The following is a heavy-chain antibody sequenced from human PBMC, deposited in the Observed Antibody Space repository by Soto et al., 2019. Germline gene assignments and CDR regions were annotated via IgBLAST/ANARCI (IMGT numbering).Heavy chain of an antibody. J-gene: IGHJ5*02. CDR2: ISGSGGST. Sequence: GGSLRLSCAASGFTFSSYAMSWVRQAPGKGLEWVSAISGSGGSTYYADSVKGRFTISRDNSKNTLYLQMNSLRAEGTAVYYCAKDSGYSSSWSIYNWFDPWGQGTLVTVSS. D-gene: IGHD6-13*01. V-gene: IGHV3-23*01. CDR1: GFTFSSYA. CDR3: AKDSGYSSSWSIYNWFDP.